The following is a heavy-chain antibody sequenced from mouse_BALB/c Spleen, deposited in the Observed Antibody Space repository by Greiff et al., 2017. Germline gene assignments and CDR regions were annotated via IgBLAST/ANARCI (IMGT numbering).Heavy chain of an antibody. J-gene: IGHJ2*01. CDR3: ARDTDRYGSRYYLDY. V-gene: IGHV5-6*03. Sequence: EGKLMESGGGLVKPGGSLKLPCAAPGFTFSSYAMSWVRQTPEKRLAWVASISCGSYTYYPASVKGRFTISRDNAKNNLYLQMSSLKCEDTAMYYSARDTDRYGSRYYLDYWGQGTTLPVAS. CDR2: ISCGSYT. CDR1: GFTFSSYA. D-gene: IGHD2-14*01.